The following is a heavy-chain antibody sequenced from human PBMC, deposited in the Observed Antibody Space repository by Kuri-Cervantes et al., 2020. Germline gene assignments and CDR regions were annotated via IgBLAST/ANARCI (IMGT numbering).Heavy chain of an antibody. CDR1: GYTFTGYD. Sequence: ASVKVSCKASGYTFTGYDINWVRQATGQGLEWMGWMNPNSGNTGYAQKFQGRVTMTIDTSTSTAYMDLRGLTSDDTAVYYCAREGNKAVPGREEFFYYYMDVWGKGTTVTVSS. CDR2: MNPNSGNT. V-gene: IGHV1-8*02. CDR3: AREGNKAVPGREEFFYYYMDV. J-gene: IGHJ6*03. D-gene: IGHD6-19*01.